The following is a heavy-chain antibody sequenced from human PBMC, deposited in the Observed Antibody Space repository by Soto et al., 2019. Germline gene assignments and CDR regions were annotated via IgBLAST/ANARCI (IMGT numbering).Heavy chain of an antibody. Sequence: ASVKVSCKASGYTFTSYDINWVRQATGQGLEWMGWMNPNSGNTGYAQKYQGRVNMNRNTSISTAYMELSSLRSEDMAVYYCARVSSSGWYSDYFDYWGQGTLVTVSS. D-gene: IGHD6-19*01. CDR2: MNPNSGNT. V-gene: IGHV1-8*01. CDR3: ARVSSSGWYSDYFDY. CDR1: GYTFTSYD. J-gene: IGHJ4*02.